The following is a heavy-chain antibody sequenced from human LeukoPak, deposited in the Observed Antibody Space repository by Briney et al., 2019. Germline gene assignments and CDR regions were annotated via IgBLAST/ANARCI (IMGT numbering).Heavy chain of an antibody. D-gene: IGHD3-9*01. J-gene: IGHJ3*02. Sequence: GGSLRLSCAASGFTFDDYAMHWVRQAPGKGLEWVSGISWNSGSIGYADSVKGRFTISRDNARNSLYLQMNSLRAEDTALYYCAKDMSPILTGSAFDIWGQGTMVTVSS. V-gene: IGHV3-9*01. CDR3: AKDMSPILTGSAFDI. CDR2: ISWNSGSI. CDR1: GFTFDDYA.